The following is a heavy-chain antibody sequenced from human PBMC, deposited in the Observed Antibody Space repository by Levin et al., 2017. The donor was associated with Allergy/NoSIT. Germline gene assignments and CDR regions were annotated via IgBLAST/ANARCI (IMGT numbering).Heavy chain of an antibody. J-gene: IGHJ3*02. CDR3: TTEAGTEGVDAFDS. V-gene: IGHV3-15*01. Sequence: GGSLRLSCAASGFTFSNAWMSWVRQAPGKGLEWVGRIKSKTDGGTTDYAAPVKGRFTISRDDSKNTLYLQMNSLKTEDTAVYYCTTEAGTEGVDAFDSWGQGTMVTVSS. CDR2: IKSKTDGGTT. D-gene: IGHD1-1*01. CDR1: GFTFSNAW.